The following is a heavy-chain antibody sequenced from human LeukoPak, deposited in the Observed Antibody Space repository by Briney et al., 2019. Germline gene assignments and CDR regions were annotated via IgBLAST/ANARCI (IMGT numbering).Heavy chain of an antibody. CDR1: GFTVSSSY. CDR3: ARGYTVGFDR. Sequence: GGSLRLSCAASGFTVSSSYMSWVRQAPGKGLEWVSVIYSGGDTYHADSVKGRFTVSRDSSKNTVYLQMNSLRVEDTAVYYCARGYTVGFDRWGQGTLVTVSS. CDR2: IYSGGDT. V-gene: IGHV3-53*01. D-gene: IGHD1-14*01. J-gene: IGHJ5*02.